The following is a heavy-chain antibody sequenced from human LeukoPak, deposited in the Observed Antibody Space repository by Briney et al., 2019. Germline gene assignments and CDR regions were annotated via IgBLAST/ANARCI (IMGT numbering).Heavy chain of an antibody. Sequence: PGESLKISCEASGYTFTNYWIGWVRQMPGKGLEWMGIIYPDDSDTKYSPSFQGQVTISADKSISTAYLQWSSLKAADTAVYYRARSRDSSGYYYLIWGQGTLVTVSS. CDR2: IYPDDSDT. D-gene: IGHD3-22*01. CDR1: GYTFTNYW. V-gene: IGHV5-51*03. CDR3: ARSRDSSGYYYLI. J-gene: IGHJ4*02.